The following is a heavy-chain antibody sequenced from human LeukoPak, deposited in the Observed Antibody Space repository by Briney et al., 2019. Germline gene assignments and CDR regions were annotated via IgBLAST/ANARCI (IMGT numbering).Heavy chain of an antibody. J-gene: IGHJ5*02. Sequence: SVKLSCKASGGTFSSYAISWVRQAPGQGLEWMGGIIPIFGTANYAQKFQGRVTITADESTSTAYMELSSLRSEDTAVYYCARDPRPHCSGGSCYPNWFDPWGQGTLVTVSS. V-gene: IGHV1-69*13. CDR1: GGTFSSYA. CDR3: ARDPRPHCSGGSCYPNWFDP. CDR2: IIPIFGTA. D-gene: IGHD2-15*01.